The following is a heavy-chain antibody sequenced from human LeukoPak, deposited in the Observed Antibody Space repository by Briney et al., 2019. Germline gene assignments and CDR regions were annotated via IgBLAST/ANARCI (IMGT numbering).Heavy chain of an antibody. J-gene: IGHJ6*02. CDR1: GGSFSGYY. D-gene: IGHD3-3*01. V-gene: IGHV4-34*01. CDR2: INHSGST. Sequence: PSETLSLTCAVYGGSFSGYYWSWIRQPPGKGLEWIGEINHSGSTNYNPSLKSRVTISVDTSKNQFSLKLSSVTAADTAAYYCARCKGHYDFWSGYYTEYYYYGMDVWGQGTTVTVSS. CDR3: ARCKGHYDFWSGYYTEYYYYGMDV.